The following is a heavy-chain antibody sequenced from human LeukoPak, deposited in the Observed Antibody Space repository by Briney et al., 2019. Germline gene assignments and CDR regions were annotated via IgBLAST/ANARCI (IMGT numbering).Heavy chain of an antibody. CDR2: ISGSGGST. J-gene: IGHJ5*02. Sequence: GGSLRLSCAASGFTFSSHAMSWVRQAPGKGLEWVSAISGSGGSTYYADSVKGRFTISRDNSKNTLYLQMNSLRAEDTAVYYCAKGPYDYVWGSYRPETYNWFDPWGQGTLVTVSS. CDR3: AKGPYDYVWGSYRPETYNWFDP. V-gene: IGHV3-23*01. CDR1: GFTFSSHA. D-gene: IGHD3-16*02.